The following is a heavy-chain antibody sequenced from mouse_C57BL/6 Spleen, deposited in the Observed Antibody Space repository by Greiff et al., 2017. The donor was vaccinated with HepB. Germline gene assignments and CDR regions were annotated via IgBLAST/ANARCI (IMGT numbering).Heavy chain of an antibody. CDR2: IHPNSGST. CDR1: GYTFTSYW. Sequence: QVQLQQPGAELVKPGASVKLSCKASGYTFTSYWMHWVKQRPGQGLEWIGMIHPNSGSTNYNEKFKSKATLTVDKSSSTAYMQLSSLTSADSAVYYCARRGGTTVVADYWGQGTTLTVSS. D-gene: IGHD1-1*01. CDR3: ARRGGTTVVADY. V-gene: IGHV1-64*01. J-gene: IGHJ2*01.